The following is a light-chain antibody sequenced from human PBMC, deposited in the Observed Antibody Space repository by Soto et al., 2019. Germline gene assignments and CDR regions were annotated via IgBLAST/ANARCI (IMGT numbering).Light chain of an antibody. Sequence: EVVLTQSPGTLSLSPGERATLSCRASQSVGSTYVAWYQRKPGQAPRLLIYGASSRATGIPDRFSGSGSGTDFTLTISRLEPEDFAVYYCQQYGDSPWTFGQGTKV. V-gene: IGKV3-20*01. CDR2: GAS. J-gene: IGKJ1*01. CDR1: QSVGSTY. CDR3: QQYGDSPWT.